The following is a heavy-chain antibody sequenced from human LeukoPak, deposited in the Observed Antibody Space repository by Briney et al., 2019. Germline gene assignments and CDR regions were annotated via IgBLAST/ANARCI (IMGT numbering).Heavy chain of an antibody. D-gene: IGHD3-10*01. CDR2: ISGGSGNI. J-gene: IGHJ4*02. Sequence: GGSLRLSCAASGFIVSNYAMHWVRQAPGKGLEWVSLISGGSGNIYYVDSVKGRFTISRDNSKNTLYVQMTSLRAEDMAIYYCAKGSDYYGSVTSKKTDWGQGTLVTVSS. CDR1: GFIVSNYA. CDR3: AKGSDYYGSVTSKKTD. V-gene: IGHV3-23*01.